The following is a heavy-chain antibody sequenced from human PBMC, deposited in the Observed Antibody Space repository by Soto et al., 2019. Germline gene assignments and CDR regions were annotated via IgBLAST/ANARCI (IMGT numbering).Heavy chain of an antibody. CDR3: ARGPGGSGDFRVDY. Sequence: QVQLQESGQGLVKPSETLSLSCGVSGGSISQYYWSWIRQPAGKGLEWIGRIYSGGSTNYNPSLERRVTTSLRTSKLHCPLPMRSGTGPDTAVDYCARGPGGSGDFRVDYWVQGTLVTFSS. CDR1: GGSISQYY. J-gene: IGHJ4*02. CDR2: IYSGGST. V-gene: IGHV4-4*07. D-gene: IGHD3-10*01.